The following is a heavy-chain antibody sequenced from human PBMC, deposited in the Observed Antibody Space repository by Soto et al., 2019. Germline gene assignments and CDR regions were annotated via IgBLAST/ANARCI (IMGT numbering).Heavy chain of an antibody. CDR1: GFIVSDNY. V-gene: IGHV3-53*01. J-gene: IGHJ4*02. CDR3: VRDLLGSGGHFDY. Sequence: GSLRLSCAASGFIVSDNYINWVRQAPGKGLEWVSVTYTGGYTYYADSVKGRFTISRDNSRNTLYLQMNSLRAEDTAVYHCVRDLLGSGGHFDYWGQGTPVTVSS. D-gene: IGHD7-27*01. CDR2: TYTGGYT.